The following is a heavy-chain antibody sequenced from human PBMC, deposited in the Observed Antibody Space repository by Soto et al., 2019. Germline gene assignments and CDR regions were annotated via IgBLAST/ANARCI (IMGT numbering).Heavy chain of an antibody. CDR3: ARDPWAADY. CDR2: IYSGGST. V-gene: IGHV3-66*01. J-gene: IGHJ4*02. Sequence: EVQLVESGGGLVQPGGSLRLSCAASGFTFSTKYMSWVRQAPGKGLEWVSVIYSGGSTFYADSGRGRFTSSRDNSKNTVNLQMNSLRAEDTAVYYCARDPWAADYWGQGTLVTVSS. CDR1: GFTFSTKY. D-gene: IGHD3-16*01.